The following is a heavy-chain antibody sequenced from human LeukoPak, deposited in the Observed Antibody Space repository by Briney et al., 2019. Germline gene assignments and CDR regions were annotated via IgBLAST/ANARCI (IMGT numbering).Heavy chain of an antibody. V-gene: IGHV3-48*02. Sequence: GGSLRLSCVASGFIFSDDNMNWVRQAPGKGLEWVSYISSGSSTIYYADSVEGRFTISRDNAKNSLYLQLNSLTDEDTAVYYCAREPPGNYDSSGHYYAYFDCWGQGTLVTVSS. J-gene: IGHJ4*02. CDR3: AREPPGNYDSSGHYYAYFDC. CDR2: ISSGSSTI. D-gene: IGHD3-22*01. CDR1: GFIFSDDN.